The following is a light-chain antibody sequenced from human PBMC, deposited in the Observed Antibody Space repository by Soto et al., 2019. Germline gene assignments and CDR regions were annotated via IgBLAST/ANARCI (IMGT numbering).Light chain of an antibody. CDR1: SSDVGGYNY. V-gene: IGLV2-14*01. Sequence: QPVSVSGSPGQSITISCTGTSSDVGGYNYVSWYQQHPGKAPKLMIYEVRNRPSGVSNRFSGSKSGNTASLTISGLQAEDEADYYCSSYTTSRTYVVFGGGTKLTVL. CDR2: EVR. CDR3: SSYTTSRTYVV. J-gene: IGLJ2*01.